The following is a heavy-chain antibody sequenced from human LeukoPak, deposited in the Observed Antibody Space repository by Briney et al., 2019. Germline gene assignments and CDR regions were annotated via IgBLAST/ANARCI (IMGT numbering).Heavy chain of an antibody. D-gene: IGHD4-23*01. J-gene: IGHJ4*02. V-gene: IGHV4-38-2*02. CDR3: VGYGGNSAAFDY. Sequence: SETLSLTCTVSGYSISSGYYWGWIRQPPGKGLEWIGYIYYSGSTNYNPSLKSRVTISVDTSKNQFSLKLSSVTAADTAVYYCVGYGGNSAAFDYWGQGTLVTVSS. CDR2: IYYSGST. CDR1: GYSISSGYY.